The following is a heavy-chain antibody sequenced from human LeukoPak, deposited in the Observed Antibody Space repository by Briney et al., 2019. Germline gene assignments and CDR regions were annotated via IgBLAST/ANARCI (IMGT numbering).Heavy chain of an antibody. D-gene: IGHD6-6*01. CDR3: ARGRSERDVPRLVGGVHYTNV. V-gene: IGHV4-38-2*02. Sequence: SETLSLTCTVSGYSISSGYYWGWIRQPPGKGLEWIGSIYHSGSTYYNPSLKSRVTISVDTSKNQFSLKLSSVTAADTAVYYCARGRSERDVPRLVGGVHYTNVWGKGTTVTVSS. CDR2: IYHSGST. CDR1: GYSISSGYY. J-gene: IGHJ6*03.